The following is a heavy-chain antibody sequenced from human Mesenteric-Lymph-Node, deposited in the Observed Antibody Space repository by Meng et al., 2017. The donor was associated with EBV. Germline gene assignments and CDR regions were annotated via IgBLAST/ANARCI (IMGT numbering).Heavy chain of an antibody. J-gene: IGHJ1*01. V-gene: IGHV3-21*01. CDR1: GFTFSSYS. D-gene: IGHD4-17*01. Sequence: EVQLVESGGGLVKPGGSLRLSCAASGFTFSSYSMNWVRQAPGKGLEWVSSISSSSRYIYYADSVKGRFTISRDNAKNSLYLQMNSLRADDTAVYYCAKSYGDYAFYFQNWGQGTLGTVVS. CDR2: ISSSSRYI. CDR3: AKSYGDYAFYFQN.